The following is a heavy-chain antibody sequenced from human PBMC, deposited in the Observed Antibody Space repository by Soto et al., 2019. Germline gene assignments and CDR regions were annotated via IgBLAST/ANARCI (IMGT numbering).Heavy chain of an antibody. CDR2: INHSGST. Sequence: QVQLQQWGAGLLKPSETLSLTCAVYGGSFSGYYWSWIRQPPGKGLEWIGEINHSGSTNYNPSLKSRVTISVDTSKHQFSLKLSSVTAADTAVYYCARGFLYNAPHLDYWGQGTLVTVSS. D-gene: IGHD1-1*01. CDR3: ARGFLYNAPHLDY. V-gene: IGHV4-34*01. CDR1: GGSFSGYY. J-gene: IGHJ4*02.